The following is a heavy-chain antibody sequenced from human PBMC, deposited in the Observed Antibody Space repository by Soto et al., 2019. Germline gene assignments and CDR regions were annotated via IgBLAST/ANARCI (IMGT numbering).Heavy chain of an antibody. V-gene: IGHV2-5*02. D-gene: IGHD4-17*01. Sequence: QITLKESGPTLVKPTQTLALTCTFSGFSLSTAGVAVGWNRQPPGKALEWLALFYWDDDKRYSPSLKCRPTSMKDTAKSQVVLIMTNPDLLDIGAYFGAATTWRSTVTSVFQYYYRDVGGKGPKLTVS. CDR3: AATTWRSTVTSVFQYYYRDV. J-gene: IGHJ6*03. CDR2: FYWDDDK. CDR1: GFSLSTAGVA.